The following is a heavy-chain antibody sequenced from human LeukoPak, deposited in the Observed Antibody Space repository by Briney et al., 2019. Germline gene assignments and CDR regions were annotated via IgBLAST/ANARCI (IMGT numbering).Heavy chain of an antibody. CDR2: ISSNGGST. CDR1: GFTFSSYA. V-gene: IGHV3-64*01. D-gene: IGHD5-12*01. J-gene: IGHJ4*02. Sequence: GGSLRLSCAASGFTFSSYAMHWVRQAPGKGLEYVSAISSNGGSTYYANSVKGRSTISRDNSKNTLYLQMGSLRAEDMAVYYCARGRDIVATTLGYWGQGTLVTVSS. CDR3: ARGRDIVATTLGY.